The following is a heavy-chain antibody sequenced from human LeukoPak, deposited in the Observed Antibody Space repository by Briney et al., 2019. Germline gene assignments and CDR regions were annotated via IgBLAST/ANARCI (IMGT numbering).Heavy chain of an antibody. D-gene: IGHD4-11*01. CDR1: GYTFTSYD. J-gene: IGHJ5*02. Sequence: ASVKVSCKASGYTFTSYDINWVRQATGQGLEWMGWMNPNNGNTGYAQKLQGRVTMTRNTSISTAYMELNSLRSEDTAVYYCALEDYSNYGRFDPWGQGTLVTVSS. CDR2: MNPNNGNT. CDR3: ALEDYSNYGRFDP. V-gene: IGHV1-8*01.